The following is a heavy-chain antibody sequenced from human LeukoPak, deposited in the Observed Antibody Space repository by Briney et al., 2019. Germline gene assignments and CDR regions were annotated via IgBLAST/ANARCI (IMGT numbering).Heavy chain of an antibody. CDR2: INPNSGDT. J-gene: IGHJ4*02. Sequence: ASVKVSCKASGYTFTGYYFHWVRQAPGQGLEWMGWINPNSGDTNYAQKFQGRVTMTRDTSISTAYMELSRLRSDDTAIYYCARENGMDSWGQGTLVTVSS. CDR3: ARENGMDS. V-gene: IGHV1-2*02. D-gene: IGHD1-14*01. CDR1: GYTFTGYY.